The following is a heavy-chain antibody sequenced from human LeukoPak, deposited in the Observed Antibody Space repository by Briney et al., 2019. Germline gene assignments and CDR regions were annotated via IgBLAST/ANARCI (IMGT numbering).Heavy chain of an antibody. Sequence: SGPTLVKPTQTRTLTCTFSRFSLSPSGMGVAWIRQPPGKALGWLALIYWDDDKRYSPSLKSRLTITKDTSKNQVVLTMTNMDPVDTATYYCAHSGIRTIFGVVISDWGQGTLVTVSS. CDR3: AHSGIRTIFGVVISD. V-gene: IGHV2-5*02. D-gene: IGHD3-3*01. CDR1: RFSLSPSGMG. J-gene: IGHJ4*02. CDR2: IYWDDDK.